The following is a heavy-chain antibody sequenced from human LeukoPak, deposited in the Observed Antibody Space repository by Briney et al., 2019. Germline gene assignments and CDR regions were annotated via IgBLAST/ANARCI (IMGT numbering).Heavy chain of an antibody. Sequence: SETLSLTCTVSGGSISSALYHWGWIRQPPGKNLEWLGSVYYTGSTHNNPSLKSRVTISVDTSKNQFSLNLSSVTAADTAVYYCASLWIQVEYAFDIWGRGTMVTVSS. V-gene: IGHV4-39*01. CDR3: ASLWIQVEYAFDI. CDR1: GGSISSALYH. J-gene: IGHJ3*02. CDR2: VYYTGST. D-gene: IGHD5-18*01.